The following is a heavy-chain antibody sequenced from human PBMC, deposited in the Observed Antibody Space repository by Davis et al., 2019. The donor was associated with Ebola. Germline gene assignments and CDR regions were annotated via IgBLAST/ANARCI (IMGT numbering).Heavy chain of an antibody. D-gene: IGHD6-19*01. CDR3: ARLDSSGWSVKFDY. CDR2: IYYSGST. Sequence: SETLSLTCTVSGGSISSSSYYWGWIRQPPGKGLEWIGSIYYSGSTYYNPSLKSRVTISVDTSKNQFSLKLSSVTAADTAVYYCARLDSSGWSVKFDYWGQGTLVTVSS. J-gene: IGHJ4*02. V-gene: IGHV4-39*01. CDR1: GGSISSSSYY.